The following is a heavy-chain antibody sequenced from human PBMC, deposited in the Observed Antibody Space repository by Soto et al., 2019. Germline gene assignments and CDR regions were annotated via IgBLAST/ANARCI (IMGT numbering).Heavy chain of an antibody. CDR2: IIPTSDTA. CDR3: ATLVPAPIKLFPRLGWFDP. D-gene: IGHD2-2*02. V-gene: IGHV1-69*13. J-gene: IGHJ5*02. CDR1: GGTFSSET. Sequence: SVKVSCKASGGTFSSETITWVRQAPGQGLEWMGGIIPTSDTANYAQNFRGRVTITADESTSTVYLELSSLRSEDTAVYYCATLVPAPIKLFPRLGWFDPWGQGTLVTVSS.